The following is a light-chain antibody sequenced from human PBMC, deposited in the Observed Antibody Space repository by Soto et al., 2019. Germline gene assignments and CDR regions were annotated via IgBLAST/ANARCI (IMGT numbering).Light chain of an antibody. CDR1: QGISIY. Sequence: DIQMTQSPSSLSASVGDRVTITCRASQGISIYLAWFQQKPGKVPKLLIYAASTLQSGVPSRFSGTGSGTDFTLTISSLQPEDVATYYCQQANSFPLTFGGGTKVEIK. CDR3: QQANSFPLT. V-gene: IGKV1-12*01. J-gene: IGKJ4*01. CDR2: AAS.